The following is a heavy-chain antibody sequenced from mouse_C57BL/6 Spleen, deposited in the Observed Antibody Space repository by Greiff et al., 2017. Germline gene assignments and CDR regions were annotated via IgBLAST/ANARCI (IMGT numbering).Heavy chain of an antibody. J-gene: IGHJ1*03. V-gene: IGHV1-50*01. CDR3: ARRDPYWYFDV. CDR2: IDPSDSYT. Sequence: QVQLQQPGAELVKPGASVKLSCKASGYTFTSYWMQWVKQRPGQGLEWIGEIDPSDSYTNYNQKFKGKATLTVDTSSSTAYMQLSSLTSEDSAVYYCARRDPYWYFDVGGTGTTVTVSS. D-gene: IGHD3-3*01. CDR1: GYTFTSYW.